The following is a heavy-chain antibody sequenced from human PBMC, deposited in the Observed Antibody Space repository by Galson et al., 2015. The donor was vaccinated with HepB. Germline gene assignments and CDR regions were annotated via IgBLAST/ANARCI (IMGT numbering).Heavy chain of an antibody. CDR1: GYTFTSYA. J-gene: IGHJ4*02. D-gene: IGHD5-12*01. V-gene: IGHV1-3*01. CDR3: AREGDSGYADGRGHFDY. CDR2: INAGNGNT. Sequence: SVKVSCKASGYTFTSYAMHWVRQAPGQRLEWMGWINAGNGNTKYSQKFQGRVTITRDTSASTAYMELSSLRSEDTAVYYCAREGDSGYADGRGHFDYWGQGTLVTVSS.